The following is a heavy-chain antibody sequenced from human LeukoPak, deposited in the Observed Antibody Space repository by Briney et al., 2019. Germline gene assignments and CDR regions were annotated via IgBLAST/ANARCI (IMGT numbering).Heavy chain of an antibody. V-gene: IGHV3-21*01. CDR3: ARAGCSGGSCYSYYLDY. CDR1: GFTFSSYS. CDR2: ISSSSSYI. J-gene: IGHJ4*02. Sequence: PGGSLRLSCAASGFTFSSYSMNWVRQAPGKGLEWVSSISSSSSYIYYADSVKGRFTISRDNAKNSLYLQMNSLRAEDTAVYYCARAGCSGGSCYSYYLDYWGQGTLVTVSS. D-gene: IGHD2-15*01.